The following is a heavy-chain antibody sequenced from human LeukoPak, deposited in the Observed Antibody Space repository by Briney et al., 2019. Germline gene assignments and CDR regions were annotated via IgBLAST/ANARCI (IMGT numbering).Heavy chain of an antibody. J-gene: IGHJ4*02. CDR3: ARLKDRDSSPTNLDY. CDR1: GGSISSYY. V-gene: IGHV4-59*05. D-gene: IGHD6-6*01. Sequence: PSETLSLTCTVSGGSISSYYWSWIRQPPGKGLEWIGSIYYSGSTYYSPSLKSRVTISVDTSKNQFSLKLSSVTAADTAVYYCARLKDRDSSPTNLDYWGQGTLVTVSS. CDR2: IYYSGST.